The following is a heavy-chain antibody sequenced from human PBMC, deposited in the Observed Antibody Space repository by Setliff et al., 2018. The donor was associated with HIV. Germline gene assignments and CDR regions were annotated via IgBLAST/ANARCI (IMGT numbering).Heavy chain of an antibody. CDR3: ARDRGRYGDYRDFDY. D-gene: IGHD4-17*01. CDR2: FDPNSGGT. Sequence: ASVKVSCKASGYTFIGNYIHWVRQAPGQGLEWVGWFDPNSGGTNFAQKFQGRVTMTRDTSISTFYMEVTRLTSDDTAVYYCARDRGRYGDYRDFDYWGQGALVTVSS. CDR1: GYTFIGNY. J-gene: IGHJ4*02. V-gene: IGHV1-2*02.